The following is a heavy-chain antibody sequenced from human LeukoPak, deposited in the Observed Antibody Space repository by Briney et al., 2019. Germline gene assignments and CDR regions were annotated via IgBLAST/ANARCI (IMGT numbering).Heavy chain of an antibody. V-gene: IGHV4-59*01. CDR2: IYYSGST. D-gene: IGHD3-22*01. J-gene: IGHJ3*02. CDR3: ARSYYYDSSGYYFDAFDI. CDR1: GGSISSYY. Sequence: PSETLSLTCTVSGGSISSYYWSWIRQPPGKGLEWIGYIYYSGSTNYNPSLKSRVTISVDTSKNQFSLKLSSVTAADTAVYYCARSYYYDSSGYYFDAFDIWGQGTMVIVSS.